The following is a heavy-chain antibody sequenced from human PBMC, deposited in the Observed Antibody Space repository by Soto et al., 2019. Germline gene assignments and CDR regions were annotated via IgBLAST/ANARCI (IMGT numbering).Heavy chain of an antibody. Sequence: QVQLQESGPGLVKPSQTLSLTCTVSGDSMTTVGYYWTWIRQHPGQGLEWIGFISYSGSTYYSSSLKGRVALSADTSKNQFSLKLNSVTAAATAVYYCTRGDYWGQGTLVTVSS. CDR1: GDSMTTVGYY. J-gene: IGHJ4*02. V-gene: IGHV4-31*03. CDR2: ISYSGST. CDR3: TRGDY.